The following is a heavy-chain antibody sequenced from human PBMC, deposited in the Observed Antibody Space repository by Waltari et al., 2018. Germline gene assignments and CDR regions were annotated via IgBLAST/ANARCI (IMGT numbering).Heavy chain of an antibody. D-gene: IGHD3-16*02. J-gene: IGHJ5*02. CDR3: ARGLDDYIRGSYRYCWFDP. CDR2: IYYSGST. V-gene: IGHV4-59*11. Sequence: QVQLQESGPGLVKPSETLSLTCTVSGGSISSHYWSWIRQPPGKGLEWIGYIYYSGSTNYNPSLKSRVTISVDTSKNQFSLKLSSVTAADTAVYYCARGLDDYIRGSYRYCWFDPWGQGTLVTVSS. CDR1: GGSISSHY.